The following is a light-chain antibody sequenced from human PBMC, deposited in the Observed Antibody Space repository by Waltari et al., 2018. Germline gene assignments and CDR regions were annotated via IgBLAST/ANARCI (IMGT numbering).Light chain of an antibody. Sequence: QSALTQPASVSGSPGQSITISCPGTSSDVGGYDYVSWYQQHPGKAPKLILYDVSNRPVEVSHRVAGSKSGNTASLTISGLQADDEAEYYCGSYTSSTTLAFGTGTKVTVL. CDR2: DVS. CDR3: GSYTSSTTLA. J-gene: IGLJ1*01. V-gene: IGLV2-14*03. CDR1: SSDVGGYDY.